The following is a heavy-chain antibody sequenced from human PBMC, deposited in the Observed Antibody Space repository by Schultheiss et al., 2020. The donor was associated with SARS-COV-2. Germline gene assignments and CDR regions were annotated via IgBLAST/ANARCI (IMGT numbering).Heavy chain of an antibody. Sequence: GGSLRLSCAASGFLFLPSFLRFFRQAPGKGLEWVSAIGADSGGRDYADSVRGRFTIYRDNSESTVYLQMNSLRADDTAVYFCARRSGGSKDSWGQGTLVTVSS. J-gene: IGHJ4*02. CDR2: IGADSGGR. CDR1: GFLFLPSF. V-gene: IGHV3-23*01. D-gene: IGHD3-16*01. CDR3: ARRSGGSKDS.